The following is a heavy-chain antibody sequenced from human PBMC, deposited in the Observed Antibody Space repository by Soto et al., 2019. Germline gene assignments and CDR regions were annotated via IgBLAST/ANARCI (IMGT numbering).Heavy chain of an antibody. V-gene: IGHV1-18*01. CDR3: ARVTVTTYLHYDY. D-gene: IGHD4-17*01. J-gene: IGHJ4*02. CDR2: ISAYNGNT. Sequence: ASLKVSCKDSGYTFTSYGISWVRQAPVQGLELMGWISAYNGNTNYAQKLQGRVTLTTDTSTSTAYMELRSLRSDDTALYYCARVTVTTYLHYDYWGQGTLVNVSS. CDR1: GYTFTSYG.